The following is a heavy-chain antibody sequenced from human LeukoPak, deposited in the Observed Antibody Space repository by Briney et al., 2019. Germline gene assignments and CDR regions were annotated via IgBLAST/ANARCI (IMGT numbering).Heavy chain of an antibody. D-gene: IGHD5-12*01. CDR2: IDPSDSYT. CDR3: ARSYSGYDYLDY. Sequence: GESLKISSKGSGYSFPSYWITWARRMPGKGREWMGRIDPSDSYTNYSPSFQGHVTISADKSISTAYLQWSSLKASDTAMYYCARSYSGYDYLDYWGQGTLVTVSS. J-gene: IGHJ4*02. CDR1: GYSFPSYW. V-gene: IGHV5-10-1*01.